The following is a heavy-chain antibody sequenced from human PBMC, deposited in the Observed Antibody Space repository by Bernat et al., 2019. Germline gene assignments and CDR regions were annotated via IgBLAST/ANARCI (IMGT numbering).Heavy chain of an antibody. CDR2: ITHSGST. CDR1: GGSFSGYY. CDR3: AKSRRGGVPPGYVF. V-gene: IGHV4-34*01. D-gene: IGHD3-16*01. Sequence: QLQLQQWGAGLLKPSETLSLTCAVYGGSFSGYYWSWLRQPPGKGLEWIGEITHSGSTNYNPSLKSRVTISVDTSKNQFSLRLSSVTAADTAVYYCAKSRRGGVPPGYVFWGQGTLVTVSS. J-gene: IGHJ4*02.